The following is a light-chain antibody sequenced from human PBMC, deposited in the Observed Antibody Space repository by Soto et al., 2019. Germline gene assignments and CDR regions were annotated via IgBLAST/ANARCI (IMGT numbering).Light chain of an antibody. CDR3: QYNGSPGT. CDR2: GSP. CDR1: QSVRSSY. V-gene: IGKV3-20*01. J-gene: IGKJ5*01. Sequence: DIVLRLSPGTLSLSPRERATLSCRASQSVRSSYLAWYQQTPGQPPRLLIYGSPNGSTGIPDWFSGSWSGTYFPLTSSIQSAEYSAEYYRQYNGSPGTFGQGTRLEIK.